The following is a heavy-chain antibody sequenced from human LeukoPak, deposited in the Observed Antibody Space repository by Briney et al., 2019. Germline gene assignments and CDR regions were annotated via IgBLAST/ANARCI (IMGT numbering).Heavy chain of an antibody. J-gene: IGHJ3*02. CDR2: INHSGST. V-gene: IGHV4-34*01. D-gene: IGHD2-21*02. CDR3: ARGSLAYCGGDCYSGAFDI. CDR1: GGSFSGYY. Sequence: SGTLSLTCAVSGGSFSGYYWSRIRQPPGKGLEWIGGINHSGSTNYNPSLKSRVTISVDTSKNQFSLKLSSVTAADTAVYYCARGSLAYCGGDCYSGAFDIWGQGTMVTVSS.